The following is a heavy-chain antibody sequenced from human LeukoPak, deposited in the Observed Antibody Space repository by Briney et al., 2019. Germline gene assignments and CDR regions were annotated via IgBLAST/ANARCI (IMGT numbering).Heavy chain of an antibody. CDR3: ARNKLLVTPPDWFDP. CDR2: IIPIFGTA. D-gene: IGHD3-3*01. Sequence: SVKVSFKASGGTFSSYAISWVRQAPGQGLEWMGGIIPIFGTANYAQKFQGRVTITTDESTSTAYMELSSLRSEDTAVYYCARNKLLVTPPDWFDPWGQGTLVTVSS. J-gene: IGHJ5*02. CDR1: GGTFSSYA. V-gene: IGHV1-69*05.